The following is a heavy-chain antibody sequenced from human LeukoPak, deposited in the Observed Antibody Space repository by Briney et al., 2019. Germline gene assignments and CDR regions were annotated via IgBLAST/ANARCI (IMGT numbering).Heavy chain of an antibody. D-gene: IGHD4-23*01. V-gene: IGHV4-59*12. Sequence: KPSETLSLTCTVSGGSISSYYWSWIRQPPGKGLEWIGYIYYSGSTNYNPSLKSRVTISVDTSKNQFSLNLSSVTAADTAVYYCARADTVVINHFDYWGQGTLVTVSS. CDR2: IYYSGST. CDR1: GGSISSYY. CDR3: ARADTVVINHFDY. J-gene: IGHJ4*02.